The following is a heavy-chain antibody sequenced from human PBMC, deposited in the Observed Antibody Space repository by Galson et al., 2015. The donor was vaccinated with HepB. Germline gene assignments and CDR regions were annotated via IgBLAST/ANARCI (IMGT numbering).Heavy chain of an antibody. CDR3: ARDRRVQVSPKILVITYYFDY. D-gene: IGHD3-22*01. CDR2: ISYDGRNI. Sequence: SLRLSCAASGFTFNSYGMHWVRQAPGKGLEWVAVISYDGRNIHYADSVKGRFTISRDNSKNTLYLQMNSLRPEDTAVYYCARDRRVQVSPKILVITYYFDYWGQGTLVTVSS. CDR1: GFTFNSYG. J-gene: IGHJ4*02. V-gene: IGHV3-33*05.